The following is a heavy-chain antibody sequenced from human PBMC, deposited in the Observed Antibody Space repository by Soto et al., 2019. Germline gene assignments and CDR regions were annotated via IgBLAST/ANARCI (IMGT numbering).Heavy chain of an antibody. CDR1: GASMSSGGYY. CDR3: ARDRHNNFFDP. Sequence: QVQLQESGPGLVKPSQTLSLTCTVSGASMSSGGYYWTWIRQSPGKGLEWIGYIYYSGSTYYNTSLAILFAISLDTSRSQFSLPLHSVPAADTAIYYCARDRHNNFFDPWGQGTLVTVSS. D-gene: IGHD6-6*01. J-gene: IGHJ5*02. V-gene: IGHV4-31*01. CDR2: IYYSGST.